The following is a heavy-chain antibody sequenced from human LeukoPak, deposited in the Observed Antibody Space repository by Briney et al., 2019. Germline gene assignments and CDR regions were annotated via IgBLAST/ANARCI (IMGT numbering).Heavy chain of an antibody. J-gene: IGHJ4*02. CDR3: ARDAIYCSGGSCYFDY. CDR2: ISGSGDST. D-gene: IGHD2-15*01. CDR1: GFTFSSYA. Sequence: GGSLRLSCAASGFTFSSYALSWVRQAPGKGLEWVSGISGSGDSTYYADSVKGRFTISRDNSKNTLYLQVNSLRAEDTAVYYCARDAIYCSGGSCYFDYWGQGTLVTVPS. V-gene: IGHV3-23*01.